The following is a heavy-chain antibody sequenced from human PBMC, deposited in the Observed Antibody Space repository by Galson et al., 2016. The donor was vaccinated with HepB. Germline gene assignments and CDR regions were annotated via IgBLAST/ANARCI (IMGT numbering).Heavy chain of an antibody. CDR2: ISGNGGST. Sequence: SLRLSCAASGFTFSSSAMSWVRQAPGKGLEWVSGISGNGGSTYYGVSLKGRFTISRDNSKRTLYLPMSSLRAEDTAVYYCATGDHWFDYWGPGTLVTVSS. D-gene: IGHD4-17*01. J-gene: IGHJ4*02. V-gene: IGHV3-23*01. CDR3: ATGDHWFDY. CDR1: GFTFSSSA.